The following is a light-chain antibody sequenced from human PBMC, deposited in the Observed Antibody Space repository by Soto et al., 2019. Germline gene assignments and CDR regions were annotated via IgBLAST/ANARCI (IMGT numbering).Light chain of an antibody. V-gene: IGKV3-20*01. CDR2: RAS. Sequence: EIVFTQSPGTLSLSPGERATLSCRASQSVSSSYLAWYQQKPGQAPKVLIYRASNKATGVPDRFSGSGSGTEFILTISALEPEDSGIYHCHQHGGTPETVGQGTKVDIK. CDR1: QSVSSSY. J-gene: IGKJ1*01. CDR3: HQHGGTPET.